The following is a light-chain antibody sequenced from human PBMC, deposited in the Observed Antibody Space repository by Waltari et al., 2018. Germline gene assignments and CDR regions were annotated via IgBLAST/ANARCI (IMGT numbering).Light chain of an antibody. V-gene: IGKV3-11*01. CDR3: QQRRNWLYT. J-gene: IGKJ2*01. CDR2: DAS. CDR1: QSVSSY. Sequence: EIVLTQSPATLSLSPGERATLSCRASQSVSSYLAWYQQNPGQAPRLLIYDASNRATGIPARFSGSGSGTDFTLTISSLEPEDFAVYYCQQRRNWLYTFGQGTKLEIK.